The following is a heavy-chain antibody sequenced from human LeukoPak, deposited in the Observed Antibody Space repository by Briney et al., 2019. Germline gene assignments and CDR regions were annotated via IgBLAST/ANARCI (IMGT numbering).Heavy chain of an antibody. CDR1: KFPFTIYA. D-gene: IGHD3-22*01. V-gene: IGHV3-23*01. Sequence: GGSLRLSCAASKFPFTIYAMSWVRQAPGKGLEWVSSITSSGETTYYAGSVKGRFTISRDNSKDTMYLQMNSLRAEDTAIYYCSRDRPNYFGADGHYYRRGGDYWGQGTLVTVSS. CDR3: SRDRPNYFGADGHYYRRGGDY. CDR2: ITSSGETT. J-gene: IGHJ4*02.